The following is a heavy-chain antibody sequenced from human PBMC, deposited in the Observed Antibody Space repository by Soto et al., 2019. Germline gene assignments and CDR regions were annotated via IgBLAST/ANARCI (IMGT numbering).Heavy chain of an antibody. V-gene: IGHV4-30-4*01. D-gene: IGHD4-17*01. Sequence: SETLSLTCTVSGGSISSGDYYWSWIRQPPGKGLEWIGYIYYSGSTYYNPSLKSRVTISVDTSKNQFSLKLSSVTAADTAVYYCAREQGSVTKNRFDPWGQGTLVTVSS. CDR1: GGSISSGDYY. CDR2: IYYSGST. CDR3: AREQGSVTKNRFDP. J-gene: IGHJ5*02.